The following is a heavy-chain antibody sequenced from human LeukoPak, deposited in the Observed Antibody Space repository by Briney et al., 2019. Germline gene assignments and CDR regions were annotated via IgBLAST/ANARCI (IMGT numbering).Heavy chain of an antibody. CDR2: IIPIFGTT. Sequence: SVKVSFKASGGTFSSYAISWVRQAPGQGLEWMGGIIPIFGTTNYAQKFQDRVTITADKSTSTAYMELSSLRSEDTAVYYCARVVGLTGYSSSWYSGYYYYMDVWGKGTTVTVSS. D-gene: IGHD6-13*01. V-gene: IGHV1-69*06. CDR1: GGTFSSYA. CDR3: ARVVGLTGYSSSWYSGYYYYMDV. J-gene: IGHJ6*03.